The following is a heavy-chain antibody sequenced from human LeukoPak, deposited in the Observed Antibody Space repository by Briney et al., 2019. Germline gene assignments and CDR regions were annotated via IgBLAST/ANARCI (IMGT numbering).Heavy chain of an antibody. V-gene: IGHV1-2*06. CDR1: GYTFTSYG. CDR3: ARGGLSRYYDRYYFDY. Sequence: ASVKVSCKASGYTFTSYGISWVRQAPGQGLEWMGRINPNSGGTNYAQKFQGRVTMTRDTSISTAYMELSRLRSDDTAVYYCARGGLSRYYDRYYFDYWGQGTLVTVSS. J-gene: IGHJ4*02. CDR2: INPNSGGT. D-gene: IGHD3-22*01.